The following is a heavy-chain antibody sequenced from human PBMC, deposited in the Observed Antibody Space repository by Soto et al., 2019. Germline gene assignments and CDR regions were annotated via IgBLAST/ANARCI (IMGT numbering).Heavy chain of an antibody. CDR3: ARENCSSTSCDGWWYYYYGMDV. D-gene: IGHD2-2*01. J-gene: IGHJ6*02. Sequence: EVQLVESGGGLVKPGGSLRLSCAASGFTFSSYSMNWVRQAPGKGLEWVSSISSSSSYIYYADSVKGRFTISRDNAKNSLYLQMNSLRAEDTAVYYCARENCSSTSCDGWWYYYYGMDVWGQGTTVTVSS. V-gene: IGHV3-21*01. CDR1: GFTFSSYS. CDR2: ISSSSSYI.